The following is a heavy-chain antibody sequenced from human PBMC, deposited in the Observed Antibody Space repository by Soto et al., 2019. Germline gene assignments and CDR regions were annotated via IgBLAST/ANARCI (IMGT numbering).Heavy chain of an antibody. CDR1: GGTFSSYA. V-gene: IGHV1-69*06. J-gene: IGHJ6*02. D-gene: IGHD3-3*01. Sequence: SVKVSCNASGGTFSSYAISWVRQAPGQGLEWMGGIIPIFGTANYAQKFQGRVTITADKSTSTAYMELSSLRSEDTAVYYCAMTIFGVVIEIGVYYYGMDVWGQGTTVTVSS. CDR3: AMTIFGVVIEIGVYYYGMDV. CDR2: IIPIFGTA.